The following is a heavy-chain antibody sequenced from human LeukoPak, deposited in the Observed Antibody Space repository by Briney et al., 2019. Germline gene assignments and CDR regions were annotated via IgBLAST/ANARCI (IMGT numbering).Heavy chain of an antibody. CDR1: GFTFSNYW. J-gene: IGHJ5*02. V-gene: IGHV3-74*01. Sequence: GGSLRLSCAASGFTFSNYWMHWVRQAPGKGLMWVSHINSDGNTTTYADSVKGRFTISRDNAKNTLYLQMNSLRAEDTAVYYCTHLGWFDPWGQGTLATVSS. CDR3: THLGWFDP. CDR2: INSDGNTT.